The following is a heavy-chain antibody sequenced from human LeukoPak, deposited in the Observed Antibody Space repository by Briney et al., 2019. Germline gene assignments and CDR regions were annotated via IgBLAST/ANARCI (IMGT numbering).Heavy chain of an antibody. CDR2: IHTSGST. J-gene: IGHJ4*02. V-gene: IGHV4-4*07. CDR1: GVSITSYY. D-gene: IGHD6-6*01. Sequence: PSETLSLTCTVSGVSITSYYWTYIRQPAGKGLEWIGRIHTSGSTNYNPSLKSRVTMSVDTSKNQFSLNLSSVTAADTAMYYCAREFSGTSIAARVFDSWGQGTLVTVSS. CDR3: AREFSGTSIAARVFDS.